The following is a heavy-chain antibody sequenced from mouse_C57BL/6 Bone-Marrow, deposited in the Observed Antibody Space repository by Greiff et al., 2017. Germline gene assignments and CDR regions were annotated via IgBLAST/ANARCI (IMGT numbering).Heavy chain of an antibody. J-gene: IGHJ3*01. V-gene: IGHV5-12*01. CDR1: GFTFSDYY. Sequence: EVKVVESGGGLVQPGGSLKLSCAASGFTFSDYYMYWVRQTPEKRLEWVAYISNGGGSTYYPDTVQGRFTISRDNAKNTLYLQMSRLQSEDTAMYYCARQEGFAYWGQGTLVTVSA. CDR2: ISNGGGST. CDR3: ARQEGFAY.